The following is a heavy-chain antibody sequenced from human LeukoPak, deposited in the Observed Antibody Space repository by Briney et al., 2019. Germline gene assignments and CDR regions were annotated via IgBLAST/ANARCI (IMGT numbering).Heavy chain of an antibody. CDR2: IKHSGIT. CDR1: VGCFCGYY. Sequence: SETPSLTRAVYVGCFCGYYWSWICQRPGERRGWIGEIKHSGITNYNPSLKSRVTISVDTSKNQSSLKLSSVTAADTAVYNCVKEGSSSSGEYNWFGPWGQGTLVTVSS. D-gene: IGHD6-6*01. V-gene: IGHV4-34*01. J-gene: IGHJ5*02. CDR3: VKEGSSSSGEYNWFGP.